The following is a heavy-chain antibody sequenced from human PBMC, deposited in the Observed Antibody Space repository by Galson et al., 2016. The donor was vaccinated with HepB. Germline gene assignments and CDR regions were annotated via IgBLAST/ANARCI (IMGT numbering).Heavy chain of an antibody. Sequence: SVKVSCKASGGTFSSYEISWVRQAPGQGLEWMGGIIPMFGTANYAQKFQGRVTFTADESTSTAYMELSSLRSEDTAVYYCAREGYGDHYFDNWGQGTLVTVSS. CDR1: GGTFSSYE. V-gene: IGHV1-69*13. D-gene: IGHD4-17*01. CDR3: AREGYGDHYFDN. CDR2: IIPMFGTA. J-gene: IGHJ4*02.